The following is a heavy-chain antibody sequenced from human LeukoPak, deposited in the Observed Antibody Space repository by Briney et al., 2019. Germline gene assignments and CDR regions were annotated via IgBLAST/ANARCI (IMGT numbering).Heavy chain of an antibody. CDR3: ASQYRIWPNMDV. D-gene: IGHD2-15*01. CDR2: ISSSGSTI. Sequence: SGGSPRLSCAASGFTFSDYYMSWIRQAPGKGLEWVSYISSSGSTIYYADSVKGRFTISRDNAKNSLYLQMNSLRAEDTAVYYCASQYRIWPNMDVWGQGTTVTVSS. V-gene: IGHV3-11*01. CDR1: GFTFSDYY. J-gene: IGHJ6*02.